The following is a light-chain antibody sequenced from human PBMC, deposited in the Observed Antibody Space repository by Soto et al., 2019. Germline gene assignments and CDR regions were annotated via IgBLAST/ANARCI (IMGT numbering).Light chain of an antibody. V-gene: IGKV3-15*01. J-gene: IGKJ2*01. CDR3: QQYNNWSYT. Sequence: EIVMTQSPATLSVSPGERATLSCRASQSVSSNLAWYQQKPGQAPRLLIYGASTRATGIPARFSGSGSGTEFTLTISSLQSEDFAVYYCQQYNNWSYTFGQGTNLEIK. CDR1: QSVSSN. CDR2: GAS.